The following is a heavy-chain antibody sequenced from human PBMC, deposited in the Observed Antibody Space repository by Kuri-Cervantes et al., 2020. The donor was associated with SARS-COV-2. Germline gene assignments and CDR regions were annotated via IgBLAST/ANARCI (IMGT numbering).Heavy chain of an antibody. D-gene: IGHD3-16*01. J-gene: IGHJ4*02. CDR3: ARHLGELFYYFDY. CDR2: IYYSGST. CDR1: GGSISSSSYY. Sequence: SETLSLTCTVSGGSISSSSYYWGWIRQPPGKGLEWIGSIYYSGSTYYNPSLKSRVTISVDTSKNQFSLKLSSVTAADTAVYYCARHLGELFYYFDYWGQGTLVTVSS. V-gene: IGHV4-39*01.